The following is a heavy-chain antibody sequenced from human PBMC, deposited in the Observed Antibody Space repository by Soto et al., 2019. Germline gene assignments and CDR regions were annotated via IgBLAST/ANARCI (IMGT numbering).Heavy chain of an antibody. J-gene: IGHJ3*02. CDR2: ISYDGSNK. D-gene: IGHD4-17*01. CDR3: AKEGPYGAFDI. CDR1: GFTFSSYG. V-gene: IGHV3-30*18. Sequence: PGGSLRLSCAASGFTFSSYGMHWVRQAPGKGLEWVAVISYDGSNKYYADSVKGRFTISRDNSKNTLYLQMNSLRAEDTAVYYCAKEGPYGAFDIWGQGTMVTVSS.